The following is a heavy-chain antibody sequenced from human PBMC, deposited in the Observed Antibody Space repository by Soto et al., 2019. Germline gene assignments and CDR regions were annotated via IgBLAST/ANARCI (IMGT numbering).Heavy chain of an antibody. J-gene: IGHJ4*02. CDR2: IYYSWST. CDR1: GGSISSSSYY. V-gene: IGHV4-39*01. Sequence: TSETLSLTCTVSGGSISSSSYYWGWIRQPPGKGLEWIGSIYYSWSTYYNPSLKSRVTISVDTSKNQFSLKLSSVTAADTAVYYCARGYSGYDSFDYWGQGTLVTVSS. CDR3: ARGYSGYDSFDY. D-gene: IGHD5-12*01.